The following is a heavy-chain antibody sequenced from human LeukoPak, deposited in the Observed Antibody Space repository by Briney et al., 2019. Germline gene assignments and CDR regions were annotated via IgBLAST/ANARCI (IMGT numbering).Heavy chain of an antibody. V-gene: IGHV4-4*07. CDR2: IYTSGST. CDR3: ARGGGNGNGEYRVLEY. J-gene: IGHJ4*02. CDR1: GGSIISYY. Sequence: SETLSLTCTVSGGSIISYYWCWIRQPAGRGLEWIGRIYTSGSTNYNPSLKSRVTISVDKSKNQFSLKLSSVTAADTAVYYCARGGGNGNGEYRVLEYWGQGTLVTVSS. D-gene: IGHD4-17*01.